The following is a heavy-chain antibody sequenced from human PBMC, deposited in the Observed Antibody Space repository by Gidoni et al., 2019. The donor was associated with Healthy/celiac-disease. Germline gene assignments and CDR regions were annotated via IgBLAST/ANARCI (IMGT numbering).Heavy chain of an antibody. CDR3: ARHRTVVPAAKKKNWFDP. V-gene: IGHV1-8*01. CDR1: GYTFPSYS. Sequence: VQLVQSGAEVKQPGSSVKVSFKASGYTFPSYSNNWVRQATGQGLEWMGWMNPNSGNTGYAQKFQGRVTMTRNTSRSTAYMELSSLRSEDTAVYYCARHRTVVPAAKKKNWFDPWGQGTLVTVSS. D-gene: IGHD2-2*01. CDR2: MNPNSGNT. J-gene: IGHJ5*02.